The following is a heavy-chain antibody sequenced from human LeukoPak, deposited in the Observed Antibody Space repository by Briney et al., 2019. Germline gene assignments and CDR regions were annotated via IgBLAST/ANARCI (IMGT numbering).Heavy chain of an antibody. D-gene: IGHD2-2*01. Sequence: ASETLSLTCTVSGGSVSSGSYYWSWIRQPPGKGLEWIGYIYYSGSTNCNPSLKSRVTISVDTSKNQFSLKLSSVTAADTAVYYCARVVVPAENWFDPWGQGTLVTVSS. CDR2: IYYSGST. J-gene: IGHJ5*02. CDR3: ARVVVPAENWFDP. CDR1: GGSVSSGSYY. V-gene: IGHV4-61*01.